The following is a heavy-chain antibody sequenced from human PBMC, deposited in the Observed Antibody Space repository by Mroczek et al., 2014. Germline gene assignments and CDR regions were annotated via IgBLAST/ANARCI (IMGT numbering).Heavy chain of an antibody. D-gene: IGHD1-7*01. CDR2: IYYSGST. CDR1: GGSIGSGGYY. Sequence: VQLQESGPGLVKPSQTLSLTCTVSGGSIGSGGYYWSWIRQHPGKGLEWIGYIYYSGSTYYNPSLKSRVTISVDTSKNQFSLKLSSVTAADTAVYYCARERGITGTIRAFDIWGQGTMVTVSS. V-gene: IGHV4-31*03. CDR3: ARERGITGTIRAFDI. J-gene: IGHJ3*02.